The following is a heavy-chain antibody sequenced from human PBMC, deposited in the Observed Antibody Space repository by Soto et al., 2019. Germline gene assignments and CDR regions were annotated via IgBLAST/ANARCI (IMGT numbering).Heavy chain of an antibody. Sequence: QVQLVQSGAEVKKPGASVKVSCKASGYTFTSYDINWVRQATGQGLEWMGWMNPNSGNTGYAQKFQGRVTMTRNTSISTAYMELSSLRSEDTAVYYCARVRSGPRNYYYGMDVWGQGTTVTVSS. D-gene: IGHD5-12*01. V-gene: IGHV1-8*01. J-gene: IGHJ6*02. CDR2: MNPNSGNT. CDR3: ARVRSGPRNYYYGMDV. CDR1: GYTFTSYD.